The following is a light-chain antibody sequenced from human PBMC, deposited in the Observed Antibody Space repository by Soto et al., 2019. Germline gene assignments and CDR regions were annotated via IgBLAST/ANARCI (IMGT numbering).Light chain of an antibody. J-gene: IGKJ2*01. CDR2: GAA. Sequence: EIVLTQSPGTLSLSAGERATLSCRASQSVSSSYLAWYQQKPGQAPRLLIYGAARRATGIPDRFSGSGSGTDFTLTISRLEPEDFAVYYCQQYGSSPNTFGQGTKLEIK. V-gene: IGKV3-20*01. CDR3: QQYGSSPNT. CDR1: QSVSSSY.